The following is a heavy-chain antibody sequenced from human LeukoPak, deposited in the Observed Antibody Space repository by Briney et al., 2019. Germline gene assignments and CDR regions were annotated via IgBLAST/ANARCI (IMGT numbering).Heavy chain of an antibody. CDR1: GFTFTNYA. D-gene: IGHD3-22*01. CDR2: SGSGGSP. J-gene: IGHJ4*02. Sequence: GGSLRLSCAASGFTFTNYAMNWVRQAPGKGLEWVSTSGSGGSPFYADSVKGRFTISRDNSRNTLYLQMNSLRVEDTAVYYCARHGGYHSPIDYWGQGTLVTVSS. CDR3: ARHGGYHSPIDY. V-gene: IGHV3-23*01.